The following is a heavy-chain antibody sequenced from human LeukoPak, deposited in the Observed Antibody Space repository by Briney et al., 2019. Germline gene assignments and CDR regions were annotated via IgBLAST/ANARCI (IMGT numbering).Heavy chain of an antibody. CDR2: IYYSGST. CDR1: GGSISSSSYY. D-gene: IGHD3-3*01. J-gene: IGHJ4*02. CDR3: ASIEGFYFDY. Sequence: PSETLSLTCTVSGGSISSSSYYWGWIRQPPGKGLEWIGSIYYSGSTYYNPSLKCRVTISVDTSKNQFSLKLSSVTAADTAVYYCASIEGFYFDYWGQGTLVTVSS. V-gene: IGHV4-39*01.